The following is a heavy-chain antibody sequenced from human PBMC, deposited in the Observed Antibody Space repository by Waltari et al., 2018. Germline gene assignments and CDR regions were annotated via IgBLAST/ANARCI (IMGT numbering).Heavy chain of an antibody. CDR1: DFSISSGFY. V-gene: IGHV4-38-2*02. D-gene: IGHD6-13*01. CDR3: AREAGSGSDWYHEC. CDR2: ISDRGTT. Sequence: QMQESGPGLVKPSETLSLMCSVSDFSISSGFYWGWLRQSPGTGLEWIGSISDRGTTSYKPSRRSRGTRSRAASRKQCSLTLDAVAAADAAVVYCAREAGSGSDWYHECWGQGSLVTVSS. J-gene: IGHJ4*02.